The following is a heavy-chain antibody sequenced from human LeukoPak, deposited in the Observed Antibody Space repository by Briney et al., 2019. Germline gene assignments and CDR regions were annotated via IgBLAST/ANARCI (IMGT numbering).Heavy chain of an antibody. J-gene: IGHJ4*02. V-gene: IGHV3-23*01. CDR2: ISPTGEGT. CDR3: ARDAGGAWPFDY. CDR1: GFAFSNTG. Sequence: GGSLRLSCATSGFAFSNTGMTWVRQAPGRGLEWVSTISPTGEGTHYADSVEGRFTISRDNSKNTLSLFMDSLRADDTATYYCARDAGGAWPFDYWGQGTRVIVSS. D-gene: IGHD4-17*01.